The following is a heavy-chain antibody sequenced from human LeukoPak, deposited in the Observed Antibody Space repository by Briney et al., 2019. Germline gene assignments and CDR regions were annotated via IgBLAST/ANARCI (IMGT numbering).Heavy chain of an antibody. CDR3: ARGVWAPFDS. Sequence: GGSLRLSCAASGFSLSNYWMNWVRQAPGKGLEWVANIKQDGSEKNYVDSVKGRFSISRDNAKNSLILQMNSLRDGDTAVYYCARGVWAPFDSWGQGTLVSASS. CDR2: IKQDGSEK. J-gene: IGHJ4*02. D-gene: IGHD7-27*01. CDR1: GFSLSNYW. V-gene: IGHV3-7*01.